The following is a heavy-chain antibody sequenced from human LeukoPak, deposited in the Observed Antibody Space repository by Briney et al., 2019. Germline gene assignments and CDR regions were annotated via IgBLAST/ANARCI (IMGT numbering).Heavy chain of an antibody. CDR2: INHSGST. CDR3: ARGRNSSSWYVFFLDY. Sequence: SETLSLTCAVYGGSFSGYYWSWIRQPPGKGLEWIGEINHSGSTNYNPSLKSRVTISVDTSKNQFSLKLSSVTAADTAVYYCARGRNSSSWYVFFLDYWGQGTLVTVSS. D-gene: IGHD6-13*01. CDR1: GGSFSGYY. V-gene: IGHV4-34*01. J-gene: IGHJ4*02.